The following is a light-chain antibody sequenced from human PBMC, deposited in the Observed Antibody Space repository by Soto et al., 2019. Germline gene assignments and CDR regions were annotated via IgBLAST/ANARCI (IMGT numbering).Light chain of an antibody. J-gene: IGKJ1*01. Sequence: DIKMTKCPSTLSGSVGDRVTITCRASQSISSWLAWYQQKPGKAPNLLIYKASSLESGVPSRFSGSGSGTEFTLTISSLQPDDFATYYCQQYNIYSWTFGQGTKVEIK. CDR3: QQYNIYSWT. CDR1: QSISSW. V-gene: IGKV1-5*03. CDR2: KAS.